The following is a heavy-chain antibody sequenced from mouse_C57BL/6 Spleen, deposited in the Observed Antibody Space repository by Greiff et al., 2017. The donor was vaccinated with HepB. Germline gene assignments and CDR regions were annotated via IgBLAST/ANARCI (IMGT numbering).Heavy chain of an antibody. CDR2: INPGSGGT. CDR3: ATTVTYYFDY. J-gene: IGHJ2*01. Sequence: VQLQESGAELVRPGTSVKVSCKASGYAFTNYLIEWVKQRPGQGLEWIGVINPGSGGTNYNEKFKGKATLTADKSSSTAYMQLSSLTSEDSAVYFCATTVTYYFDYWGQGTTLTVSS. CDR1: GYAFTNYL. D-gene: IGHD1-1*01. V-gene: IGHV1-54*01.